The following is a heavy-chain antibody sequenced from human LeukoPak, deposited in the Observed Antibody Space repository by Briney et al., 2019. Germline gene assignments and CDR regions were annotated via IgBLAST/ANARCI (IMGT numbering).Heavy chain of an antibody. CDR3: ARQFVVRGVIIFSRGDYYYGMDV. Sequence: SVKVSCKASGGTFSSYAISWVRQAPGQGLEWMGGIIPIFGTANYAQKFQGRVTITADESTSTAYMELSSLRSEDTAVYYCARQFVVRGVIIFSRGDYYYGMDVWGQGATVTVSS. V-gene: IGHV1-69*01. CDR2: IIPIFGTA. J-gene: IGHJ6*02. CDR1: GGTFSSYA. D-gene: IGHD3-10*01.